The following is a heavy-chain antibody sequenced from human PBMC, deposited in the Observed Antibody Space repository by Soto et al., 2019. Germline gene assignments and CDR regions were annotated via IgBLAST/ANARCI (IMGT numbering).Heavy chain of an antibody. CDR3: ARGFSSSSFYFDY. Sequence: GGSLRLSCAASGFPFSSYAMSWVRHAPDKGLEWVSVIDFTGAGTYYADSVKGRFTISRDNSKNTLYLQMGSLRAEDTAVYFCARGFSSSSFYFDYWGQGTLVTVSS. D-gene: IGHD6-6*01. J-gene: IGHJ4*02. V-gene: IGHV3-23*01. CDR1: GFPFSSYA. CDR2: IDFTGAGT.